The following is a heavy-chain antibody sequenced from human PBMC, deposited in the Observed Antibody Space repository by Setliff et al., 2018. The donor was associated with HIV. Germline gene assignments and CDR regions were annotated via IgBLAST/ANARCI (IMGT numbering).Heavy chain of an antibody. D-gene: IGHD3-3*01. J-gene: IGHJ6*02. CDR1: GFTFRNYK. CDR2: ISIGSGGAI. Sequence: GSLRLSCAASGFTFRNYKFNWVRQAPGRGLEWVSSISIGSGGAIDYADSVQGRFNISRDNSKNSLYLQMNCLRVEDTGVYYCARDNLYYNLYDGSPVYGMDVWGQGTTVTVSS. V-gene: IGHV3-21*01. CDR3: ARDNLYYNLYDGSPVYGMDV.